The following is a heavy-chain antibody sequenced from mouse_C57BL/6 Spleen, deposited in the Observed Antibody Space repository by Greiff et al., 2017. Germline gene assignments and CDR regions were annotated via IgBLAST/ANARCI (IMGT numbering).Heavy chain of an antibody. CDR2: ISYDGSN. CDR3: AREGYGWFAY. J-gene: IGHJ3*01. V-gene: IGHV3-6*01. CDR1: GYSITSGYY. Sequence: EVQLQQSGPGLVKPSQSLSLTCSVTGYSITSGYYWNWIRQFPGNKLEWMGYISYDGSNNYNPSLKNRISITRDTSKNQFFLKLNSVTTEDTATYYCAREGYGWFAYWGQGTLVTVSA. D-gene: IGHD2-2*01.